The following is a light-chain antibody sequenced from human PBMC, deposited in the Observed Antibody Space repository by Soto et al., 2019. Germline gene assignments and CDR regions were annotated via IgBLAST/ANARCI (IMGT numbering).Light chain of an antibody. CDR1: RDINNN. V-gene: IGKV3-15*01. CDR3: QQYNNWPPSIT. Sequence: IVMTQSPATLSVSPGERATLSCRASRDINNNLAWYQQKPGQSPRLLIYGASTRATGIPARFSGSGSVTEFTLTISSLQSEDFAVYYCQQYNNWPPSITFGQGTRLEIK. CDR2: GAS. J-gene: IGKJ5*01.